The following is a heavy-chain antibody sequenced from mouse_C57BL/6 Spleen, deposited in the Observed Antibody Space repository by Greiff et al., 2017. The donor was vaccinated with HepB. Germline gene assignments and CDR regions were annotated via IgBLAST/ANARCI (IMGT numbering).Heavy chain of an antibody. Sequence: VQLQESGAELVKPGASVKLSCKASGYTFTSYWMHWVKQRPGQGLEWIGMIHPNSGSTNYNEKFKSKATLTVDKSSSTAYMQRSSLTSEDSAVYYCARKGDYDGYFDVWGTGTTVTVSS. CDR2: IHPNSGST. J-gene: IGHJ1*03. V-gene: IGHV1-64*01. D-gene: IGHD2-4*01. CDR1: GYTFTSYW. CDR3: ARKGDYDGYFDV.